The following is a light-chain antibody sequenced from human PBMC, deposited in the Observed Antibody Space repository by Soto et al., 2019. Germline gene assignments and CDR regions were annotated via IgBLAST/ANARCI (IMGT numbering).Light chain of an antibody. CDR1: QSVSSNF. CDR3: QQYDRSPVT. Sequence: DIVLTQSPGTLSLSPGERATLSCRASQSVSSNFLAWYQQKPGKAPRLLIYGASSRATGIPDRFSGSESRTDSALTISSREPEDCVVYYGQQYDRSPVTFGQETKVEI. CDR2: GAS. J-gene: IGKJ1*01. V-gene: IGKV3-20*01.